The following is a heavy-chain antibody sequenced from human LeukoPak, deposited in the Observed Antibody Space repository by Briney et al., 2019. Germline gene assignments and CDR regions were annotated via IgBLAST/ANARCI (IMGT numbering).Heavy chain of an antibody. V-gene: IGHV5-51*01. J-gene: IGHJ4*02. CDR1: GYSFTSYW. CDR2: FYPGDSDT. D-gene: IGHD6-13*01. CDR3: ARLRWAAGDGYYFDY. Sequence: GESLKISCKGSGYSFTSYWIGWVRQMPGKGLEWMGIFYPGDSDTRYSPSFQGQVTSSADKSINTAYLQWSSLKASDTAMYYCARLRWAAGDGYYFDYWGQGTPVTVSS.